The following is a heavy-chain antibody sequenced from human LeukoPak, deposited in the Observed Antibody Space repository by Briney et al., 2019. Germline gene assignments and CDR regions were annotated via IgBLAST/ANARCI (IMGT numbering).Heavy chain of an antibody. J-gene: IGHJ4*02. D-gene: IGHD4-17*01. CDR2: ISSSSTYK. CDR3: ARDSHDYGDSDYFDY. V-gene: IGHV3-21*01. Sequence: GGSLRLSCAASGFTFSTYTMNWVRQAPGKGLEWVSSISSSSTYKYYADSLKGRFTISRDNAKNSLYLQMNSLRAEDTAVYYCARDSHDYGDSDYFDYWGQGTLVTVSS. CDR1: GFTFSTYT.